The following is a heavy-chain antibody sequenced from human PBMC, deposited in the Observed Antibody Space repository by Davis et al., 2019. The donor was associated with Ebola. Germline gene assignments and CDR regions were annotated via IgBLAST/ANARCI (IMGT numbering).Heavy chain of an antibody. V-gene: IGHV1-46*01. D-gene: IGHD1-1*01. J-gene: IGHJ4*02. CDR3: ARAQFPTTSDH. Sequence: ASVKVSCKASGYTFTSYYMHWVRQAPGQGLEWMGIINPSGGSTSYAQKLQGRATMTTDTSTSTAYMEVGSLRSDDTAVYYCARAQFPTTSDHWGQGTLVTVSS. CDR2: INPSGGST. CDR1: GYTFTSYY.